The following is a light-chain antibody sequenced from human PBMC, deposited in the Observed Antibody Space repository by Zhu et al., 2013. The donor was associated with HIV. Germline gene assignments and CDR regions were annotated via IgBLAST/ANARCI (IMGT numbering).Light chain of an antibody. Sequence: DIYLTQSPSSLSTSIGETVTITCRASHDIGRRISWYQFRPGEVPRFLIFGTSLEEGVPPSFSATASGTEFTFTIASLKPDDIGTYYCVNFDHLTGLLALGGGT. CDR2: GTS. V-gene: IGKV1-33*01. CDR1: HDIGRR. CDR3: VNFDHLTGLLA. J-gene: IGKJ4*01.